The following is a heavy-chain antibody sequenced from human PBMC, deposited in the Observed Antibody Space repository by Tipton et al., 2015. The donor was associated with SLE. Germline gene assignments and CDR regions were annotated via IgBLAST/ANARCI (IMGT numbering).Heavy chain of an antibody. J-gene: IGHJ3*02. Sequence: GLVKPSETLSLTCTVSGGSISSSSYYWSWIRQPPGKGLEWIGYIYYSGSTNYNPSLKSRVTISVDTSKNQFSLKLSSVTAADTAVYYCARKVAGTSDAFDIWGQGTMVTVSS. CDR3: ARKVAGTSDAFDI. CDR2: IYYSGST. V-gene: IGHV4-61*01. D-gene: IGHD6-19*01. CDR1: GGSISSSSYY.